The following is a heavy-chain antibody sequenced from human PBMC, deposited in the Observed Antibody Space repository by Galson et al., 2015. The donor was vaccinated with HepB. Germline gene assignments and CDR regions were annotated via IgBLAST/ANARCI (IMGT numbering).Heavy chain of an antibody. CDR3: ASFPLYGSSWSHDY. D-gene: IGHD6-13*01. V-gene: IGHV6-1*01. CDR1: GDSVSSNSAA. J-gene: IGHJ4*02. CDR2: TYYRSKWYN. Sequence: CAISGDSVSSNSAAWNWIRQSPSRGLEWLGRTYYRSKWYNDYAVSVKSRITINPDTSKNQFSLQLNSVTPEDTAVYYCASFPLYGSSWSHDYWGQGTLVTVSS.